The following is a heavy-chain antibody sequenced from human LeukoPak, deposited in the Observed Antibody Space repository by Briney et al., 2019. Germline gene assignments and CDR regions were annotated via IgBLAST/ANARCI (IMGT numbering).Heavy chain of an antibody. D-gene: IGHD2-2*01. Sequence: PSETLSLTCTVSGGSISSSSYYWGWIRQPPGKGLEWIGFIDDSGRNYSNPSIKSRVTISVDTSKNRCSLNLRSVTAGDAAVYYCARSDCSSTSCQTADWGEGTLVTVSS. CDR1: GGSISSSSYY. V-gene: IGHV4-39*01. CDR3: ARSDCSSTSCQTAD. CDR2: IDDSGRN. J-gene: IGHJ4*02.